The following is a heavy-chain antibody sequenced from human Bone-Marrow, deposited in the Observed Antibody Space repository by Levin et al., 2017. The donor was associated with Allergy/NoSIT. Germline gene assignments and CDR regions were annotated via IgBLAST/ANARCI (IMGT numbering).Heavy chain of an antibody. CDR2: ISYDGSNK. J-gene: IGHJ3*02. CDR3: AKFGWGYCSSTSCYDFSNDAFDI. D-gene: IGHD2-2*01. CDR1: GFTFSSYG. V-gene: IGHV3-30*18. Sequence: GGSLRLSCAASGFTFSSYGMHWVRQAPGKGLEWVAVISYDGSNKYYADSVKGRFTISRDNSKNTLYLQMNSLRAEDTAVYYCAKFGWGYCSSTSCYDFSNDAFDIWGQGTMVTVSS.